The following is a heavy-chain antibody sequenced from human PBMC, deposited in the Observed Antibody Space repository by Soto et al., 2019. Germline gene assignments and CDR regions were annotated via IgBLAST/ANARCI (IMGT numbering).Heavy chain of an antibody. CDR2: IYYSGST. CDR3: AGEKGRITMIVVVITPPHAFDI. CDR1: GGSISSSSYY. J-gene: IGHJ3*02. V-gene: IGHV4-39*01. D-gene: IGHD3-22*01. Sequence: SETLSLTCTVSGGSISSSSYYWGWIRQPPGKGLEWIGSIYYSGSTYYNPSLKSRVTISVDTSKNQFSLKLSSVTAADTAVYYCAGEKGRITMIVVVITPPHAFDIWGQGTMVTVSS.